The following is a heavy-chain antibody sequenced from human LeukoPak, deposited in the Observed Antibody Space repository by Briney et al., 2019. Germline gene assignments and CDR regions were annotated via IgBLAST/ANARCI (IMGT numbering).Heavy chain of an antibody. CDR2: INPNSGGT. D-gene: IGHD6-13*01. J-gene: IGHJ4*02. CDR1: GYTFTDSY. Sequence: ASVKVSCKTSGYTFTDSYIHWVRQAPGQGLEWMGWINPNSGGTNYAQKFQGRVTMTRDTSISTAYMELSRLRSDDTAVYYCARDSSYSELDYWGQGTLVTVSS. CDR3: ARDSSYSELDY. V-gene: IGHV1-2*02.